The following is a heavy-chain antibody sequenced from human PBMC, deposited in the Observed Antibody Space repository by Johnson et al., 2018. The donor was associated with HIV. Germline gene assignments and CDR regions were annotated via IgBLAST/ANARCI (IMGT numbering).Heavy chain of an antibody. J-gene: IGHJ3*02. CDR3: TTATPVGRGAFDI. Sequence: VQLVESGGGVVQPGRSLRLSCAASGFTFSNAWMSWVRQAPGKGLEWVGRSKSKTEGGTTYYAAPVKGRFTISSDDSKNTLYLQMNSLKPEDPAVYYCTTATPVGRGAFDIWGQGTMVTVSS. CDR1: GFTFSNAW. V-gene: IGHV3-15*01. D-gene: IGHD1-26*01. CDR2: SKSKTEGGTT.